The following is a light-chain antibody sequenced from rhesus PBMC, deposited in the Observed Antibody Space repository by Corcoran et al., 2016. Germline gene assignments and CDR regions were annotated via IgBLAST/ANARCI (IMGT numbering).Light chain of an antibody. CDR2: YAS. Sequence: DIQMTQSPSSLSASVGDTVTITCRPSQGIRKNLAWYQQKTGKAPKLPIYYASTLQSGVPSRFSGIGSGTDFTLTISSLQPEDFATYFCQHGYGTPFTFGPGTKLDIK. CDR1: QGIRKN. V-gene: IGKV1S15*01. J-gene: IGKJ3*01. CDR3: QHGYGTPFT.